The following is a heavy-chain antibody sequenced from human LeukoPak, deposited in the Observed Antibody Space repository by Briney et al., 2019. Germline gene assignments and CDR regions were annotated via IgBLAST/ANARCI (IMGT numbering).Heavy chain of an antibody. Sequence: GGSLRLSCAASGFTFSNYDMNWVRQAPGKGLEWVSIITSGVGITYYADSVKGRFTISRDNSKNTLYLQMNSLRAEDTAVYYCAKGDYYDLDYWGQGTLVTVSS. V-gene: IGHV3-23*01. CDR1: GFTFSNYD. D-gene: IGHD3-22*01. CDR2: ITSGVGIT. J-gene: IGHJ4*02. CDR3: AKGDYYDLDY.